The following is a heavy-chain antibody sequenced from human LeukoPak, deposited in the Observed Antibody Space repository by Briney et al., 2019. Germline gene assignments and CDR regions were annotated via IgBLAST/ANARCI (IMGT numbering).Heavy chain of an antibody. CDR1: GGSISSGGYY. D-gene: IGHD2-15*01. Sequence: PSQTLSLTCTVSGGSISSGGYYWTWIRQHPGKGLEWIGYIYYSGSTYYNPSLKSRVTISVDTSKNQFSLKLSSVTAADTAVYYFALGYCGGGSCYAREYFQHWGQGTLVTVSP. CDR3: ALGYCGGGSCYAREYFQH. V-gene: IGHV4-31*03. CDR2: IYYSGST. J-gene: IGHJ1*01.